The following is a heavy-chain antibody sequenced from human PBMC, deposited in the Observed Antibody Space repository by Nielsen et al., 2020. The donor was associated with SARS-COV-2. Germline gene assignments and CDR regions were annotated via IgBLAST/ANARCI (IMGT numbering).Heavy chain of an antibody. J-gene: IGHJ5*02. Sequence: RQAPGKGLEWIGSIHYSGITYYNPSLKSRVTISVDTSKNQFSLKLSSVTAADTAVYYCARHVRDVLVLSGYSYGSRFDPWGQGTLVTVSS. D-gene: IGHD5-18*01. CDR2: IHYSGIT. CDR3: ARHVRDVLVLSGYSYGSRFDP. V-gene: IGHV4-39*01.